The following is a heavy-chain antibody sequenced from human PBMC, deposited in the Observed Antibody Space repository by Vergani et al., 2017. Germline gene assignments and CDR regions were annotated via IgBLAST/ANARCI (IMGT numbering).Heavy chain of an antibody. CDR2: IWYDGSNK. D-gene: IGHD6-13*01. CDR1: GFTFSSYG. CDR3: ARFYSSSWYFRGPFDY. V-gene: IGHV3-33*01. Sequence: QVQLVESGGGVVQPGRSLRLSCAASGFTFSSYGMHWVRQAPGKGLEWVAVIWYDGSNKYYADSVKGRFTISRDNSKNTLYLQMNSLRAEDTAVYYCARFYSSSWYFRGPFDYWGQGTLVTVSS. J-gene: IGHJ4*02.